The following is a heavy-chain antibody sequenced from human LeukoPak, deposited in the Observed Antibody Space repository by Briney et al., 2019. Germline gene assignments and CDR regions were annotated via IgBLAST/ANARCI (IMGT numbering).Heavy chain of an antibody. D-gene: IGHD5-24*01. V-gene: IGHV1-2*02. CDR2: INPNSGGT. CDR1: ENTFTGYY. Sequence: GASVKVSCKASENTFTGYYMHWVRQAPGQGLEWMGWINPNSGGTNYAQKFQGRVTMTRDTSISTAYMELSRLRSDDTAVYYCARSHGGHYNYDYWGQGTLVTVSS. CDR3: ARSHGGHYNYDY. J-gene: IGHJ4*02.